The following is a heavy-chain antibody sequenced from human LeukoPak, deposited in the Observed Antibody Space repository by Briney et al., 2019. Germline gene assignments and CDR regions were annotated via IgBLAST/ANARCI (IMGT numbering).Heavy chain of an antibody. D-gene: IGHD3-22*01. CDR2: ISSSSSYI. J-gene: IGHJ4*02. V-gene: IGHV3-21*01. Sequence: GGSLRLSYAASGFTFSSYSMNWVRQAPGKGLEWVSSISSSSSYIYYADSVKGRFTISRDNAKNSLYLQMNSLRAEDTAVYYCARDYYDSSGYFRPVSSPFDYWGQGTLVTVSS. CDR1: GFTFSSYS. CDR3: ARDYYDSSGYFRPVSSPFDY.